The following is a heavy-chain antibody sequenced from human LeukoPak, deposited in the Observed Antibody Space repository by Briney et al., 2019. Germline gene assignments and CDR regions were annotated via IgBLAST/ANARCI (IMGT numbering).Heavy chain of an antibody. Sequence: GGSLRLSCAASGFTFNTYSMDWVRQAPGKGLEWVSSISSTSSYIYYADSVKGRYTISRDNAKSSLYLQMNSLRAEDTAVYYCARDSYWLGGTIGAFDIWGQGTMVTVSS. V-gene: IGHV3-21*01. J-gene: IGHJ3*02. D-gene: IGHD3-10*01. CDR3: ARDSYWLGGTIGAFDI. CDR1: GFTFNTYS. CDR2: ISSTSSYI.